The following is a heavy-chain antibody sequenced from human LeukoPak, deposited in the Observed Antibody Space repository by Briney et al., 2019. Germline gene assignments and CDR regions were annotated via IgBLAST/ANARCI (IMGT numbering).Heavy chain of an antibody. Sequence: SETLSLTCAVYGGSFSGYQWSRIRQSPGKGLEWIGEINDSGSSNYNPALKSRVTISVDTSKNQFSLRLNSVTAADTAVYYCARIYGDYIMYWGQGTLLTVSS. J-gene: IGHJ4*02. CDR2: INDSGSS. CDR3: ARIYGDYIMY. CDR1: GGSFSGYQ. V-gene: IGHV4-34*01. D-gene: IGHD4-17*01.